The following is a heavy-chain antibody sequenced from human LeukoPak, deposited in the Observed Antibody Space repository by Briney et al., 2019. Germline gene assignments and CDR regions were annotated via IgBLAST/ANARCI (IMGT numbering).Heavy chain of an antibody. D-gene: IGHD2-2*02. V-gene: IGHV3-23*01. Sequence: GGSLRLSCAASGFTFSSYAMSWVRQAPGKGLEWVSAISGSGGSTYYADSVKGRFTISRDNSKNTLYLQMNSLRAEDTAVYYCAKDWGTGRYCSSTSCYTSYYFDYWGQGTLVTVSS. J-gene: IGHJ4*02. CDR3: AKDWGTGRYCSSTSCYTSYYFDY. CDR2: ISGSGGST. CDR1: GFTFSSYA.